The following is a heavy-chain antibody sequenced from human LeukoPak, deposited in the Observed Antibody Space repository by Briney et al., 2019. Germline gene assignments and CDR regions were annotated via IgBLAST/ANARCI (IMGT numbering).Heavy chain of an antibody. D-gene: IGHD4-17*01. CDR2: ISPSGGST. Sequence: ASVKVSCKAFGYTFTSNYMHWVRQAPGQGPEWMGVISPSGGSTTYAQKFQGRVTMTTDTSTSTAYMELRSLRSDDTAVYYCARAPGGYYGDYYCYYYMDVWGKGTTVTVSS. CDR1: GYTFTSNY. CDR3: ARAPGGYYGDYYCYYYMDV. J-gene: IGHJ6*03. V-gene: IGHV1-46*01.